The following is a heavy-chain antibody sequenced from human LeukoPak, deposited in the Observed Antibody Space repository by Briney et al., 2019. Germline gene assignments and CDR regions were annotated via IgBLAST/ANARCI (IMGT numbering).Heavy chain of an antibody. V-gene: IGHV3-30*18. D-gene: IGHD6-13*01. CDR1: GFTFSSYG. CDR2: ISYDGSNK. J-gene: IGHJ6*02. CDR3: AKVSGYSSSWTDYYYYGMDA. Sequence: PGGSLRLSCAASGFTFSSYGMHWVRQAPGKGLEWVAVISYDGSNKYYADSVKGRFTISRDNSKNTLYLQMNSLRAEDTAVYYCAKVSGYSSSWTDYYYYGMDAWGQGTTVTVSS.